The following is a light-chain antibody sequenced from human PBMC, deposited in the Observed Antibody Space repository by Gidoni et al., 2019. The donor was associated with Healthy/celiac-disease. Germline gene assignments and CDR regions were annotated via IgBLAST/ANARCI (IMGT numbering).Light chain of an antibody. J-gene: IGKJ1*01. V-gene: IGKV1-5*03. Sequence: DIQMTQSPSTLSASVGDRVTIPCRASQSISSWLAWYQQKPGKAPKLLIYKASSLESGVPSRFSGSGSGTEFTLTISSLQPDDFATYYCQQYNSYSPETFGQGTKVEIK. CDR2: KAS. CDR1: QSISSW. CDR3: QQYNSYSPET.